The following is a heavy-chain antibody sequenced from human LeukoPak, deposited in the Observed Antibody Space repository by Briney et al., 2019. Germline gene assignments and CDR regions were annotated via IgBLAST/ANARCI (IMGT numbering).Heavy chain of an antibody. J-gene: IGHJ4*02. CDR1: GFTFSSYA. D-gene: IGHD6-19*01. CDR3: VKSLSGWYYFDY. V-gene: IGHV3-64D*06. Sequence: GGSLRLSCAASGFTFSSYAMGWVRQAPGKGLEYVSAISINGGSTYYADSVKGRFTISRDNSKNTLYLQMSSLRVEDTAVYYCVKSLSGWYYFDYWGQGTLVTVSS. CDR2: ISINGGST.